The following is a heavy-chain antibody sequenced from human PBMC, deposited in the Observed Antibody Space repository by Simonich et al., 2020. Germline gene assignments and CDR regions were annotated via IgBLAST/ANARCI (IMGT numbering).Heavy chain of an antibody. D-gene: IGHD3-9*01. CDR2: ISAYTGNT. Sequence: QVQLVQSGAEVKKPGASVKVSCKASGYTFTSYGISWVRQAPGQGLEWMGSISAYTGNTNYAQKLQGRVTMTTETSTSTAYMELRSLRSDDTAVYYCARDYDILTGYYPPDYWGQGTLVTVSS. V-gene: IGHV1-18*01. CDR3: ARDYDILTGYYPPDY. CDR1: GYTFTSYG. J-gene: IGHJ4*02.